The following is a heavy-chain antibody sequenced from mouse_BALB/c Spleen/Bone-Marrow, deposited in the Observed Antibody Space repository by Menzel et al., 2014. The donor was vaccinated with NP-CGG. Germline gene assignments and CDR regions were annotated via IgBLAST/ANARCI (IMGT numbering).Heavy chain of an antibody. CDR1: GYTFTEYT. Sequence: EVKLMESGPELVKPGPSVKISCKTSGYTFTEYTMHWVKQSHGKSLEWIGSINPNNGGTSYNQKFKGKATLTVDKSSSTAYMELRSLTSEDSAVYYCARRGGYDYWGQSTTLTVSS. CDR3: ARRGGYDY. CDR2: INPNNGGT. V-gene: IGHV1-22*01. D-gene: IGHD1-2*01. J-gene: IGHJ2*01.